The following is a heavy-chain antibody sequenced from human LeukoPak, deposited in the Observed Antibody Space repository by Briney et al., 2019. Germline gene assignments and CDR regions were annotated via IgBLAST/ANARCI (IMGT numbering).Heavy chain of an antibody. CDR2: SGHRGGT. Sequence: SETLSLTCAVYGGSLNGHYWSWIRQPPGKGLEWIGESGHRGGTKFNPSLKSRVTISADTSKNQFSLKLSSVTAADTAVYYCARHPGIRYSGSYVDYWGQGTLVTVSS. J-gene: IGHJ4*02. CDR3: ARHPGIRYSGSYVDY. CDR1: GGSLNGHY. D-gene: IGHD1-26*01. V-gene: IGHV4-34*01.